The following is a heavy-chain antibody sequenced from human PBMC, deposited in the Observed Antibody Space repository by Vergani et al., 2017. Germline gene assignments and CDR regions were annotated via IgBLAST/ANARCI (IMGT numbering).Heavy chain of an antibody. V-gene: IGHV4-59*01. J-gene: IGHJ4*02. D-gene: IGHD6-19*01. Sequence: QVQLQESGPGLVKPSETLSLTCTVSGGPISSYYWSWIRQPPGKGLEWIGYIYYSGSTNYNPSLKSRVTISVDTSKDQFSLKLSSVTAADMAEYYCASLQGPWLTHDYWGQGTLVTVSS. CDR3: ASLQGPWLTHDY. CDR2: IYYSGST. CDR1: GGPISSYY.